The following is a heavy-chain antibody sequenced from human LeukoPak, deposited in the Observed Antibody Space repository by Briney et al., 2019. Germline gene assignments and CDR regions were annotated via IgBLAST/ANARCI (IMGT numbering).Heavy chain of an antibody. Sequence: PSETLSLTCAVYGGSFSGYYWSWIRQPPGKGLEWIGEINHSGSTNYNPSLKSRVTISVDTSKNQFSLKLSSVTAADTAVYYCARGISSSWYSYYYYGMDVWGQGTTVTVSS. J-gene: IGHJ6*02. D-gene: IGHD6-13*01. CDR2: INHSGST. CDR3: ARGISSSWYSYYYYGMDV. CDR1: GGSFSGYY. V-gene: IGHV4-34*01.